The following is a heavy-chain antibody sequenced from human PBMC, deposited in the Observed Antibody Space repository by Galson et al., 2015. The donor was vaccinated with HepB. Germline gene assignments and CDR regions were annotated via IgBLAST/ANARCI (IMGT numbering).Heavy chain of an antibody. Sequence: SVKVSCKVSGYTLTELSMHWVRQAPGKGLEWMGGFDPEDGETIYAQKFQGRVTMTEDTSTSTVYMELSSLRSEDTAVYYCATQADCTNGVCPRYRYYGMDVWGQGTTVTVSS. CDR2: FDPEDGET. CDR1: GYTLTELS. J-gene: IGHJ6*02. D-gene: IGHD2-8*01. CDR3: ATQADCTNGVCPRYRYYGMDV. V-gene: IGHV1-24*01.